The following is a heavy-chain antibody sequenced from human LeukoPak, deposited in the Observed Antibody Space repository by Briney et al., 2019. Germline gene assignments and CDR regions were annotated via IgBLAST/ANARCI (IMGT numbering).Heavy chain of an antibody. CDR2: IIPIFGTA. CDR3: AIPETYYYGSGSYKRVYYYYGMDV. Sequence: SVKVSCKASGGTFSSYAISWVRQAPGQGLEWMGGIIPIFGTANYAQKLQGRVTITADESTSTAYMELSSLRSEDTAVYYCAIPETYYYGSGSYKRVYYYYGMDVWGKGTTVTVSS. J-gene: IGHJ6*04. V-gene: IGHV1-69*13. CDR1: GGTFSSYA. D-gene: IGHD3-10*01.